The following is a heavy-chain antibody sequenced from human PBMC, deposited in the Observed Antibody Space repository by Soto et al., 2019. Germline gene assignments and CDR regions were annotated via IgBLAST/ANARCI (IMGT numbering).Heavy chain of an antibody. CDR3: ARVESGSYPYVAWFDP. Sequence: PSETLSLTCTVSGGSISSYYWSWIRQPPGKGLEWIGYIYYSGSTNYNPSLKSRVTISVDTSKNQFSLKLSSVTAADTAVYYCARVESGSYPYVAWFDPWGQGTLVTVSS. J-gene: IGHJ5*02. CDR1: GGSISSYY. V-gene: IGHV4-59*01. D-gene: IGHD1-26*01. CDR2: IYYSGST.